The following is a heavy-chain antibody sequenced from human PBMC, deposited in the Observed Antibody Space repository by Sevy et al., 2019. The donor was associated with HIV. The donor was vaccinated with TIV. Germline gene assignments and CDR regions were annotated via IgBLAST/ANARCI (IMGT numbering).Heavy chain of an antibody. CDR3: AKSVITMVRGVIIN. CDR1: GFTFDDYA. J-gene: IGHJ4*02. Sequence: GGSLRLSCAASGFTFDDYAMHWVRQAPGKGLEWVSGISWNSGSIGYADSVKGRFTISRDNAKNSLYLQMNSLRAEDTALYYSAKSVITMVRGVIINWGLGTLVTVSS. V-gene: IGHV3-9*01. D-gene: IGHD3-10*01. CDR2: ISWNSGSI.